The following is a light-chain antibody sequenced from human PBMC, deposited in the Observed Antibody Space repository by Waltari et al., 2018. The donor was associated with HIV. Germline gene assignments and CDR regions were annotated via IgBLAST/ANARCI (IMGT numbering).Light chain of an antibody. CDR2: GAA. CDR1: QSVNSH. Sequence: EVVMTQSPVTLSVSLGERVTLSCRASQSVNSHLAWYQHKPGQAPRLLIYGAATRATGIPARFSGSGSGTEFSLTISSLQSEDFAVYYCQQYNNWPPYTFGQGTKLEIK. V-gene: IGKV3-15*01. CDR3: QQYNNWPPYT. J-gene: IGKJ2*01.